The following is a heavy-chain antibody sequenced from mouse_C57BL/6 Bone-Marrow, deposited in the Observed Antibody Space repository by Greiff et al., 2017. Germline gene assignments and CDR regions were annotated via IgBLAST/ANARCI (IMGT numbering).Heavy chain of an antibody. Sequence: QVQLQQSGAELVKPGASVKMSCKASGYTFTSYWITWVKQRPGQGLEWIGDIYPGSGSTNYNEKFKSKATLTVDTSSSTAYMQLSSLTSEDSAVYYCAEALYGSSHYFDYWGQGTTLTVSS. CDR1: GYTFTSYW. CDR3: AEALYGSSHYFDY. V-gene: IGHV1-55*01. D-gene: IGHD1-1*01. J-gene: IGHJ2*01. CDR2: IYPGSGST.